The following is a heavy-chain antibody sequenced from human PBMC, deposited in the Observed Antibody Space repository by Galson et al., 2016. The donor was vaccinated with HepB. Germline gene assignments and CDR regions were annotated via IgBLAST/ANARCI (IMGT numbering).Heavy chain of an antibody. V-gene: IGHV3-15*01. CDR3: TTDNGRLAFDV. J-gene: IGHJ3*01. D-gene: IGHD2-8*01. CDR1: QLPLTNAW. CDR2: IKNKVDGGTI. Sequence: SLRLSCAVSQLPLTNAWMSWVRQAPGKGLEWVGRIKNKVDGGTIDYAAPVRGRFTISIDDSKNTMHLQMNSLKTKDTAFYYCTTDNGRLAFDVWGPGTKVTVSS.